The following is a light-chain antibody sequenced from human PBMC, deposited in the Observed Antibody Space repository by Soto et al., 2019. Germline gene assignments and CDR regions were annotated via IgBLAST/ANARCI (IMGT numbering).Light chain of an antibody. CDR2: DTS. CDR1: TGAVTSSHY. V-gene: IGLV7-46*01. J-gene: IGLJ3*02. Sequence: QAVVTQEPSLTVSPGGTVTLTCGSSTGAVTSSHYPYWFQQKPGQAPRALIYDTSNKHSWTPARFSGSLLGGKPALILSGAQNEDEADYYCSLSYSDVRVFGGGTKLTVL. CDR3: SLSYSDVRV.